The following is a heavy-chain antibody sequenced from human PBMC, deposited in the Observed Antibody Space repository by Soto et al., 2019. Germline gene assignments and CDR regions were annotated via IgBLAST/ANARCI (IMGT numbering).Heavy chain of an antibody. J-gene: IGHJ3*02. D-gene: IGHD3-10*01. Sequence: PGGSLRLSCAASGFIFRDWFMSWIRQAPGKGLEWISYISKDSGRATRYADSVKGRFTISRDNAKNSLLLQMNNLTVEDTAVYYCVRDRGYPDSFDIWGPGTLVTVSS. V-gene: IGHV3-11*01. CDR2: ISKDSGRAT. CDR1: GFIFRDWF. CDR3: VRDRGYPDSFDI.